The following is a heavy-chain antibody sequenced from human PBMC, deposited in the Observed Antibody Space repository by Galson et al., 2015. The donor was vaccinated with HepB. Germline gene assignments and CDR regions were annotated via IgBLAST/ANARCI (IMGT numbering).Heavy chain of an antibody. D-gene: IGHD3-10*01. CDR2: INTNTGNP. Sequence: SVKVSCKASGYTFAIYALHWVRQAPGQGLEWMGWINTNTGNPTYAQGFTGRFVFSLDTSVSTAYLQISSLKAEDTAVYYCARTPYYGSGSYYNAWFDPWGQRTLVTVS. J-gene: IGHJ5*02. CDR1: GYTFAIYA. V-gene: IGHV7-4-1*02. CDR3: ARTPYYGSGSYYNAWFDP.